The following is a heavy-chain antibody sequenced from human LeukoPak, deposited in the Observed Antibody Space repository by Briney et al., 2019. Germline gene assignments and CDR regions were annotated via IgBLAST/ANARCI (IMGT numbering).Heavy chain of an antibody. CDR1: GFTFSSYE. CDR3: ARGQSRYFDWYLGFFDY. CDR2: ISSSGSTI. V-gene: IGHV3-48*03. J-gene: IGHJ4*02. D-gene: IGHD3-9*01. Sequence: GGSLRLSCAASGFTFSSYEMNWFRQAPGKGLEWVSYISSSGSTIYHADSVKGRFTISRDNAKNSLYLQMNSLRADDTAVYYCARGQSRYFDWYLGFFDYWGQGTLVTVSS.